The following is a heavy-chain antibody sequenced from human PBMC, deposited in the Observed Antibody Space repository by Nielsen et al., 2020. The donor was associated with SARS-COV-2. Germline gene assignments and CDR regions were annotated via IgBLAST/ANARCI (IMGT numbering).Heavy chain of an antibody. CDR1: GFTFSSYA. V-gene: IGHV3-23*01. D-gene: IGHD6-19*01. J-gene: IGHJ4*02. CDR3: AKDRAVAGPY. Sequence: GESLKISCAASGFTFSSYAMSWVRQAPGKGLERVSAISGSGGSTYYADSVKGRFTISRDNSKNTLYLQMNSLRAEDTAVYYCAKDRAVAGPYWGQGTLVTVSS. CDR2: ISGSGGST.